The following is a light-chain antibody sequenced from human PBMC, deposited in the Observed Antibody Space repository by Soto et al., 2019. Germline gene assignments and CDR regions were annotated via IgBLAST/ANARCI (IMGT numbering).Light chain of an antibody. CDR2: GAS. CDR3: QQYNSYPRT. CDR1: QSISSW. J-gene: IGKJ1*01. V-gene: IGKV1-5*01. Sequence: EIQMTQSPSTLSASLGDRATISCRASQSISSWLAWYQQKPGKAPKLLIYGASRLESGVPARFSGSGSGTEFTLSISSLQPEDFATYYCQQYNSYPRTFGQGTKVDIK.